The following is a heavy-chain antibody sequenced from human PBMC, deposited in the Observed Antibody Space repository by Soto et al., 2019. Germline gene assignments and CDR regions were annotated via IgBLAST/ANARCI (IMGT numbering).Heavy chain of an antibody. J-gene: IGHJ4*02. D-gene: IGHD3-9*01. CDR1: GGSISTYY. CDR3: ARANYDFLTGYYPDYFDY. Sequence: QVQLQESGPGLVKPSETLSLTCTVSGGSISTYYWSWIRQPPGKGLEWLGYIYYSGSTNYNPSLKSRGTISVDTSKNQFALKLSSVTAADTAVYYCARANYDFLTGYYPDYFDYWGQGTLVTVSS. V-gene: IGHV4-59*01. CDR2: IYYSGST.